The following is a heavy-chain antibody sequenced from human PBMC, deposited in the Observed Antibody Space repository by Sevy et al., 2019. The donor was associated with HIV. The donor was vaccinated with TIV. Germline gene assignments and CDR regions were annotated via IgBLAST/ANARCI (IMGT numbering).Heavy chain of an antibody. CDR3: VKEVSEYSYSDY. Sequence: GGSLRLSCAASGFTFSNYAMSWVRQTPGKGLEWVSAISGSAHRTYYTDSVKGRFTISRDNSKHMLFLQMNSLRAEDTAVYYCVKEVSEYSYSDYWGQGTLVTVSS. CDR2: ISGSAHRT. V-gene: IGHV3-23*01. D-gene: IGHD5-18*01. CDR1: GFTFSNYA. J-gene: IGHJ4*02.